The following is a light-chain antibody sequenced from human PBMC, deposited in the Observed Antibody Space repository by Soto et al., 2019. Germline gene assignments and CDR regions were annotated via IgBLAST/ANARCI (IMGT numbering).Light chain of an antibody. V-gene: IGKV3-20*01. Sequence: ENVLTQSPDILSLSPGERVTLSCRASQSISNSYLAWYQQKPGQAPRVLIYGASNRATGTPDRFSGSGSGTDFTLTISRLQPEDFGLYYCQQYGRSLPTFGRGTKLEIK. J-gene: IGKJ2*01. CDR2: GAS. CDR3: QQYGRSLPT. CDR1: QSISNSY.